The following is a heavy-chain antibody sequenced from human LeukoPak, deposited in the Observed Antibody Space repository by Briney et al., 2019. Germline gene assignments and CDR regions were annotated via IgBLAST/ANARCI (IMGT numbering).Heavy chain of an antibody. Sequence: GASVTVSCTASGYTFTSYDINWVRQATGQGLERMGWMNPNSGNTGYTQKFQGRVTMTRNTSISTAYMELSSLRSEDTAVYYCARGNLFGGYPYWGQGTLVTVSS. CDR1: GYTFTSYD. D-gene: IGHD3-22*01. V-gene: IGHV1-8*01. CDR2: MNPNSGNT. CDR3: ARGNLFGGYPY. J-gene: IGHJ4*02.